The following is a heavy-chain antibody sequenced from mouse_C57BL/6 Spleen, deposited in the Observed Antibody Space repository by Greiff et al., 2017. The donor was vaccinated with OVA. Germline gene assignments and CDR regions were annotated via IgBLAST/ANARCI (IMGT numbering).Heavy chain of an antibody. CDR1: GYTFTSYD. Sequence: VKLMESGPELVKPGASVKLSCKASGYTFTSYDINWVKQRPGQGLEWIGWIYPRDGSTKYNEKFKGKATLTVDTSSSTAYMELHSLTSEDSAVYFCARKGYYGSRAWFAYWGQGTLVTVSA. D-gene: IGHD1-1*01. CDR2: IYPRDGST. CDR3: ARKGYYGSRAWFAY. J-gene: IGHJ3*01. V-gene: IGHV1-85*01.